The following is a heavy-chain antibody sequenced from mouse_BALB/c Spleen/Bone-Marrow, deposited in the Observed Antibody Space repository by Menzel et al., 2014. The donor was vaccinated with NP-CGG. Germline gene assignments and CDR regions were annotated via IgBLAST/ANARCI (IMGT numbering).Heavy chain of an antibody. V-gene: IGHV5-17*02. CDR3: ARKDYFGYAAMDY. D-gene: IGHD1-2*01. Sequence: EVQRVESGGGLVQPGGSRKLSCAASGFTFSSFGMHWVRQAPEKGLEWVAYISGGSSIIYYADTVKGRFTISRDNPKNTLFLQMTSLRSEDTAICYCARKDYFGYAAMDYWGQGTSVTVSS. J-gene: IGHJ4*01. CDR2: ISGGSSII. CDR1: GFTFSSFG.